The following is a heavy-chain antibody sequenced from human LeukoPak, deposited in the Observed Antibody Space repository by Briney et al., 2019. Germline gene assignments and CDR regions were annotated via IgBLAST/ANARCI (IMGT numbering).Heavy chain of an antibody. CDR1: GFNFNGYW. D-gene: IGHD3-10*01. CDR3: VRGALYMYYFDY. Sequence: GGSLRLSCAVSGFNFNGYWMSWVRQAPGKGLERVANIKEDATAKNYLDSVEGRFTISRDNAKNALYLQMNSLRAEDTAVYYCVRGALYMYYFDYWGQGTLVTVSS. V-gene: IGHV3-7*01. J-gene: IGHJ4*02. CDR2: IKEDATAK.